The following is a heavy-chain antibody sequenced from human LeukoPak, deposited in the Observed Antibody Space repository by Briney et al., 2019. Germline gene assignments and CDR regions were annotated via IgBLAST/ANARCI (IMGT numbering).Heavy chain of an antibody. CDR1: GFTFSSYS. Sequence: PGGSLRLSCAASGFTFSSYSMNWVRQAPGKGPEWVSSISSSSSYIYYADSVKGRFTISRDNAKNSLYLQMNSLRAGDTAVYYCARALAPQWYFDLWGRGTLVTVSS. D-gene: IGHD3-3*02. CDR3: ARALAPQWYFDL. J-gene: IGHJ2*01. CDR2: ISSSSSYI. V-gene: IGHV3-21*01.